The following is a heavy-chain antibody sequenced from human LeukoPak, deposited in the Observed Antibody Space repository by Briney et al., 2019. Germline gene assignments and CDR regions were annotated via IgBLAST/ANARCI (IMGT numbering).Heavy chain of an antibody. CDR1: GGSISSYY. CDR2: IFYSGST. D-gene: IGHD3-10*01. CDR3: ARAGAWQIDP. V-gene: IGHV4-59*01. Sequence: PSETLSLTCTVSGGSISSYYWSWIRQPPGKGLEWIGHIFYSGSTNYNPSLRSRVTISVDRSKNQFSLKLNSVTAADTAVYYCARAGAWQIDPWGQGTLVTVSS. J-gene: IGHJ5*02.